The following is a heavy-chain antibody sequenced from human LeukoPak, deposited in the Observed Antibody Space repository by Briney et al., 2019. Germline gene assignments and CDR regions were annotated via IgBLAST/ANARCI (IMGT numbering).Heavy chain of an antibody. CDR1: GFTFRTDA. J-gene: IGHJ4*02. CDR3: AKGGPDYFDY. V-gene: IGHV3-23*01. Sequence: GGSLRLSCAASGFTFRTDALSWVRQAPGKGLERVSTISSSGYDTYYVDSVKGRFTISRDNSKNTLSVQMNSLRVEDTAVYYCAKGGPDYFDYWGQGTLVAVSS. CDR2: ISSSGYDT.